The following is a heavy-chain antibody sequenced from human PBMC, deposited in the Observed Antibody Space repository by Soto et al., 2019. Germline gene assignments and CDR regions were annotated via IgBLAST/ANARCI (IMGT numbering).Heavy chain of an antibody. D-gene: IGHD2-15*01. CDR2: IIPIFGTA. Sequence: SVKVSCKASGGTFSSYAISWVRQAPGQGLEWMGGIIPIFGTANYAQKFQGRVTITADKSTSTAYMELSSLRSEDTAAYYCARDAHSYCSGGSCYSGGAGYYYYGMDVWGQGNTVTVSS. CDR3: ARDAHSYCSGGSCYSGGAGYYYYGMDV. CDR1: GGTFSSYA. J-gene: IGHJ6*02. V-gene: IGHV1-69*06.